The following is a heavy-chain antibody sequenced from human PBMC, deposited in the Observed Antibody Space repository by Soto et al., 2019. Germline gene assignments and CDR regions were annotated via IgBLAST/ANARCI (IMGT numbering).Heavy chain of an antibody. J-gene: IGHJ6*02. V-gene: IGHV4-30-2*01. Sequence: SETLSLTCAVSGGSISSGGYSWSWIRQPPGKGLEWIGYIYHSGSTYYNPSLKSQVTISVDRSKNKFTLKLSSVTAADTSIFFCARFPVRKYYRAGSYQNYYFGMDVWGQGTTVTVSS. CDR2: IYHSGST. CDR1: GGSISSGGYS. D-gene: IGHD3-10*01. CDR3: ARFPVRKYYRAGSYQNYYFGMDV.